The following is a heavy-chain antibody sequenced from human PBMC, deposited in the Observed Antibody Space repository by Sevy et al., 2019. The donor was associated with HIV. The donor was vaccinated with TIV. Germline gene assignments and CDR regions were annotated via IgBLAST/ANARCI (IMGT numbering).Heavy chain of an antibody. J-gene: IGHJ3*02. CDR2: ISHNGSKK. Sequence: GGSLRLSCAASGFIFSIYGMHWVRQAPGKGLEWVAFISHNGSKKLYADSVRGRLTISRDNAKNTLDLQVHSLRPEDTAVYYCACDYDSSDYYTGAFDIWGQGTMVTVSS. CDR3: ACDYDSSDYYTGAFDI. V-gene: IGHV3-30*03. D-gene: IGHD3-22*01. CDR1: GFIFSIYG.